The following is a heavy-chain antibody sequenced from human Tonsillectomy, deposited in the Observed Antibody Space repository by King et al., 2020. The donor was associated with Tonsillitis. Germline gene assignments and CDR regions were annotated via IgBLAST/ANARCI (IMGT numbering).Heavy chain of an antibody. Sequence: VQLVESGGGVVQPGRSLRLSCAASGFTFSTYAMHWVRQAPGKGLEWVAIMSYDGSNKYYADSVKGRFTISRDNSKNTLYLQMNSLRAEDTAAYYCAKARGYYDLSNYRDPFDYWGQGTLVTVSS. V-gene: IGHV3-30*18. CDR3: AKARGYYDLSNYRDPFDY. D-gene: IGHD3-22*01. J-gene: IGHJ4*02. CDR2: MSYDGSNK. CDR1: GFTFSTYA.